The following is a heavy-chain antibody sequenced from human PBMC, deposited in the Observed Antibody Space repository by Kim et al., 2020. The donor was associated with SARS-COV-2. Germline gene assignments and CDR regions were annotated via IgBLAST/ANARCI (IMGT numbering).Heavy chain of an antibody. D-gene: IGHD1-7*01. CDR1: GFTFSSYW. Sequence: GGSLRLFCAASGFTFSSYWMTWVRQAPGKGLEWVANIKQDGSEMYYVDSVEGRFTISRDNAKNSLYLQMNSLRAEDTAVYYCTRDLELWGQGTLVTVSS. J-gene: IGHJ4*02. V-gene: IGHV3-7*01. CDR3: TRDLEL. CDR2: IKQDGSEM.